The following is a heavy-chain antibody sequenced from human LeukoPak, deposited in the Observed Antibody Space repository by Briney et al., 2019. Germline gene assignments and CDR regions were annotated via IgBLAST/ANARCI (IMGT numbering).Heavy chain of an antibody. CDR2: IYYSGST. CDR1: GGSFSGYY. V-gene: IGHV4-34*01. Sequence: PSETLSLTCAVYGGSFSGYYWSWIRQPPGKGLEWIGSIYYSGSTYYNPSLKSRVTISVDTSKNQFSLKLSSVTAADTAVYYCARDGGSGWYGGDNWFDPWGQGTLVTVSS. D-gene: IGHD6-19*01. CDR3: ARDGGSGWYGGDNWFDP. J-gene: IGHJ5*02.